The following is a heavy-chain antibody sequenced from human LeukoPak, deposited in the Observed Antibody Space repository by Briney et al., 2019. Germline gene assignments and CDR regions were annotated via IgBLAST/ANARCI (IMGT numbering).Heavy chain of an antibody. J-gene: IGHJ4*02. CDR3: ARDLDY. CDR1: GFTFSTYW. CDR2: IKQDGSDK. V-gene: IGHV3-7*03. Sequence: GGSLRLSCAASGFTFSTYWMSWVRQAPGKGLEWVANIKQDGSDKYYVDSVKGRFTNSRDNAENSLYLQMSSLRAEDTAVYYCARDLDYWGQGTLVTVSS.